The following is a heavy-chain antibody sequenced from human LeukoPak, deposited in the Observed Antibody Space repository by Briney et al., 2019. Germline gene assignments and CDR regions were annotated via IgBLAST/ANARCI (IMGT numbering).Heavy chain of an antibody. CDR1: GGTFSSYA. J-gene: IGHJ6*02. CDR3: ARDGGIAAALYYYYYYGMDV. D-gene: IGHD6-13*01. CDR2: ISAYNGNT. V-gene: IGHV1-18*01. Sequence: ASVKVSCKASGGTFSSYAISWVRQAPGQGLEWMGWISAYNGNTNYAQKLQGRVTMTTDTSTSTAYMELRSLRSDDTAVYYCARDGGIAAALYYYYYYGMDVWGQGTTVTVSS.